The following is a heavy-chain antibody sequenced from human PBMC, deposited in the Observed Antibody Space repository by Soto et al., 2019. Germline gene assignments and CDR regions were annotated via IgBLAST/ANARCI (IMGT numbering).Heavy chain of an antibody. V-gene: IGHV4-34*01. Sequence: SETLSLTCAVYGGSFSGYYWSWIRQPPGKGLEWIGEINHSGSTNYNPSLKSRVTISVDTSKNQFSLKLSSVTAADTAVYYCARSRRGIVLFPYYYMDVWGKGTTVTVSS. CDR3: ARSRRGIVLFPYYYMDV. J-gene: IGHJ6*03. CDR2: INHSGST. CDR1: GGSFSGYY. D-gene: IGHD2-8*01.